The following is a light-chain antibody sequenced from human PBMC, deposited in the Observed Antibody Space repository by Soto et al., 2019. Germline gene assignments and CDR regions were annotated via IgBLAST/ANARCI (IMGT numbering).Light chain of an antibody. CDR3: QQYGGSPYT. J-gene: IGKJ2*01. CDR1: QSVRSNY. CDR2: GAS. Sequence: EIVLTQSPGTLSLSPGERATLSCGASQSVRSNYLAWYQQKPGQAPRLLIYGASSRATGIPDRFSGTGSGTDFPLTISRLEAEDCAVYYCQQYGGSPYTFGQGTRLEIK. V-gene: IGKV3-20*01.